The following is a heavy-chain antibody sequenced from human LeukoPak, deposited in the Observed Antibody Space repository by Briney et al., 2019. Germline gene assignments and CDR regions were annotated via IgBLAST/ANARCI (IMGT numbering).Heavy chain of an antibody. J-gene: IGHJ3*02. CDR1: GFTFSSYS. CDR3: ARDINLYDFWSGYPSPDAFDI. Sequence: GGSLRLSCAASGFTFSSYSMNWVRQAPGKGLEWVSSISSSSSYIYYADSVKGRFTISRDNAKNSLYLQMNSLRAEDTAVYYCARDINLYDFWSGYPSPDAFDIWGQGTMVTVSS. D-gene: IGHD3-3*01. CDR2: ISSSSSYI. V-gene: IGHV3-21*01.